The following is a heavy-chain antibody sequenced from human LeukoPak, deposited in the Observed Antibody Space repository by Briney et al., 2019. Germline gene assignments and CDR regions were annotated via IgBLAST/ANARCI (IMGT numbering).Heavy chain of an antibody. Sequence: GGSLRLSCAASGFTFSSYAMSWVRQAPGKGLESVSAISGSGGSTYYADSVKGRFTISRDNSKNTLYLQMNSLRAEDTAVYYCAKAYYYYDSSGYYFWGQGTLVTVSS. CDR2: ISGSGGST. J-gene: IGHJ4*02. CDR1: GFTFSSYA. CDR3: AKAYYYYDSSGYYF. D-gene: IGHD3-22*01. V-gene: IGHV3-23*01.